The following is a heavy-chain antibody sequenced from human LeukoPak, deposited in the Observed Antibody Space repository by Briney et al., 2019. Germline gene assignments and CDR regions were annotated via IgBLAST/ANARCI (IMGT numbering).Heavy chain of an antibody. J-gene: IGHJ4*02. CDR3: ARTLDYDFWSGYD. CDR2: INHSGST. CDR1: GGSFSGYY. V-gene: IGHV4-34*01. Sequence: SETLSLTCAVYGGSFSGYYWSWIRRPPGKGLEWIGEINHSGSTNYNPSLKSRVTISVDTSKNQFSLKLSSVTAADTAVYYCARTLDYDFWSGYDWGQGTLVTVSS. D-gene: IGHD3-3*01.